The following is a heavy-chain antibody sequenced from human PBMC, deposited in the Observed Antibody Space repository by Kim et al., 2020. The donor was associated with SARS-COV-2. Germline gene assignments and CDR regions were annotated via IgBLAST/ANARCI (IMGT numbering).Heavy chain of an antibody. CDR1: GGSFSGHY. Sequence: SETLSLTCAVYGGSFSGHYWSWIRQSPGKGLEWIGEINHSGSTNYNPSLKSRVTISVDTSKYQFSLKLSSVTAADTAVYYCARGRAVTTLYYYYYGMDVWGQGTTVTVSS. J-gene: IGHJ6*02. D-gene: IGHD4-17*01. CDR2: INHSGST. CDR3: ARGRAVTTLYYYYYGMDV. V-gene: IGHV4-34*01.